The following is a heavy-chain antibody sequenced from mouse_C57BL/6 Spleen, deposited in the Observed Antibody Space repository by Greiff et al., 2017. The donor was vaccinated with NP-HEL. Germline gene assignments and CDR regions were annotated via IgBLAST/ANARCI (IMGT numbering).Heavy chain of an antibody. Sequence: QVQLQQPGAELVMPGASVKLSCKASGYTFTSYWMHWVKQRPGQGLEWIGEIDPSDSYTNYNQKFKGKSTLTVDKSSSTAYMQLSSLTSEDSAVYYCARGDYSNYGGAMDYWGQGTSVTVSS. D-gene: IGHD2-5*01. J-gene: IGHJ4*01. CDR2: IDPSDSYT. V-gene: IGHV1-69*01. CDR3: ARGDYSNYGGAMDY. CDR1: GYTFTSYW.